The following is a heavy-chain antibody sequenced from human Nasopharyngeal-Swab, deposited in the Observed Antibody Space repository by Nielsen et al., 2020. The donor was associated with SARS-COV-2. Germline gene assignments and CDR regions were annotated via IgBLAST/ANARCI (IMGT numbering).Heavy chain of an antibody. J-gene: IGHJ4*02. V-gene: IGHV1-69*04. CDR3: ARDGVLTIFGVWRAPGSEYYFDY. Sequence: SVKVSCKASGYTFTSYAMNWVRQAPGQGLEWMGRIIPILGIANYAQKFQGRVTITADKSTSTAYMELSSLRSEDTAVYYCARDGVLTIFGVWRAPGSEYYFDYWGQGTLVAVSS. D-gene: IGHD3-3*01. CDR1: GYTFTSYA. CDR2: IIPILGIA.